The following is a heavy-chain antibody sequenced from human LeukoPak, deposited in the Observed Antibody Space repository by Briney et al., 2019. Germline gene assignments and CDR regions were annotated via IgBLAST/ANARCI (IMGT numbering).Heavy chain of an antibody. Sequence: NPSETLSLTCTVSGYSISSGYYWGWIRQPPGKGLEWIGNIYHSGNTYYKPSLKSRVTISVDTSKNQFSLKLSSVTAADTAVYYCARVTSRLGVCDYWGQGTLVTVSS. V-gene: IGHV4-38-2*02. CDR3: ARVTSRLGVCDY. D-gene: IGHD2-8*01. CDR2: IYHSGNT. J-gene: IGHJ4*02. CDR1: GYSISSGYY.